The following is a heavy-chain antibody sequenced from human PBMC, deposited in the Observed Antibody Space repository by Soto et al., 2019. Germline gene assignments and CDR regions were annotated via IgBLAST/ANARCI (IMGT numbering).Heavy chain of an antibody. D-gene: IGHD1-26*01. V-gene: IGHV3-23*01. CDR3: AKDPVGPLYYYGMDV. CDR2: ISGSGGST. Sequence: GGSLRLSCAASGFTFSSYAMSWGRQGPGKGLEWVSAISGSGGSTYYADSVNGRFTISRDNSKNTLYLQMNSLRAEDTAVYYCAKDPVGPLYYYGMDVWGQGTTVTVSS. J-gene: IGHJ6*02. CDR1: GFTFSSYA.